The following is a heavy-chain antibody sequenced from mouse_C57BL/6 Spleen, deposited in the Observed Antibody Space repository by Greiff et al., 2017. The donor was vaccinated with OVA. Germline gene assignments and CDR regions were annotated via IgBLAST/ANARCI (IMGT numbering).Heavy chain of an antibody. Sequence: VQLKQSGPELVKPGASVKISCKASGYSFTGYYMNWVKQSPEKSLEWIGEINPSTGGTTYNQKFKAKATLTVDKSSSTAYMQLKSLTSEDSAVYYCARLYYYGSSYGYFDYWGQGTTLTVSS. CDR3: ARLYYYGSSYGYFDY. D-gene: IGHD1-1*01. CDR1: GYSFTGYY. J-gene: IGHJ2*01. CDR2: INPSTGGT. V-gene: IGHV1-42*01.